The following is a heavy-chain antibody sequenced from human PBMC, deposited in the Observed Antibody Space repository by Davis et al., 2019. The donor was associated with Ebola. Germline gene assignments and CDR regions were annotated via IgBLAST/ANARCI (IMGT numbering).Heavy chain of an antibody. D-gene: IGHD2-2*01. CDR3: ARRGYCSSTSCLGNWFDP. CDR2: IYPGDSDT. V-gene: IGHV5-51*01. J-gene: IGHJ5*02. CDR1: GYSFAAYW. Sequence: GESLKISCKGSGYSFAAYWIGWVRQMPGKGLEWMGFIYPGDSDTRFSPSFQGQVTISADKSISTAYLQWSSLKASDTAMYYCARRGYCSSTSCLGNWFDPWGQGSLVTVSS.